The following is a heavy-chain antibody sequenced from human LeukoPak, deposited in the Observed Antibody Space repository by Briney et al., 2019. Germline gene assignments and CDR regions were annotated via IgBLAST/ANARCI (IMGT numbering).Heavy chain of an antibody. CDR2: IYYSGST. D-gene: IGHD6-19*01. CDR3: ARYSSGWYPHYYFDY. Sequence: GSLRLSCAASGFTFSSYATSWIRQPPGKGLEWIGYIYYSGSTNYNPSLKSRVTFSVDTSKNQFSLKLSSVTAADTAVYYCARYSSGWYPHYYFDYWGQGTLVTVSS. CDR1: GFTFSSYA. V-gene: IGHV4-59*01. J-gene: IGHJ4*02.